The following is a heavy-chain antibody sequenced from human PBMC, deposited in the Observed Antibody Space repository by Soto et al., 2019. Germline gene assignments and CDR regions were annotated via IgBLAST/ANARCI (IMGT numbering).Heavy chain of an antibody. CDR1: GYSFGNFW. Sequence: GAEVKTPGESLKISCKGSGYSFGNFWIAWVRQMPGKGLEWMGIVYPDDSDIRYSPSFQGQVTISADKSVSTAYLHLSTLRASDTAIYYCAKTLVGGGALDIWGQGTVVTVSS. CDR3: AKTLVGGGALDI. J-gene: IGHJ3*02. CDR2: VYPDDSDI. V-gene: IGHV5-51*01. D-gene: IGHD1-26*01.